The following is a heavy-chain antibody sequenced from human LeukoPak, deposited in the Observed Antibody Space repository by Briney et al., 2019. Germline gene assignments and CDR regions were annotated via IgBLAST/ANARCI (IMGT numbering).Heavy chain of an antibody. CDR1: GXTFRNYW. CDR2: INSDGSST. J-gene: IGHJ4*02. CDR3: AREGAPGGLDY. Sequence: PGGSLRLSCAASGXTFRNYWMHWARQVPGKGLVWVSRINSDGSSTAYADSVRGRFTISRDNAKSTLSLQMNSLRAEDTAVYYCAREGAPGGLDYWGQGTLATVSS. D-gene: IGHD3-16*01. V-gene: IGHV3-74*01.